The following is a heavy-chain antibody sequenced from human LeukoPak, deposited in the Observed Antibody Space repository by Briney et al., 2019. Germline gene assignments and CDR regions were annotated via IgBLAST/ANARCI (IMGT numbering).Heavy chain of an antibody. Sequence: GGSLRLSCAASGFTFSSYWMSWVRQAPGKGLEWVANIKQDGSEKYYVDSVKGRFTISRDNAKNSLYLQMNSLRAEDTAVYYCARGGSIYYGSGTLDYWGEGTLVTVSS. V-gene: IGHV3-7*01. CDR1: GFTFSSYW. CDR2: IKQDGSEK. D-gene: IGHD3-10*01. CDR3: ARGGSIYYGSGTLDY. J-gene: IGHJ4*02.